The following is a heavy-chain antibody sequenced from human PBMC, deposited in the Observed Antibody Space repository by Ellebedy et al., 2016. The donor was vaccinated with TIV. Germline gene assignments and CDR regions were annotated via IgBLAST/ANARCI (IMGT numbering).Heavy chain of an antibody. Sequence: ASVKVSCRASGYTFTSYYMHWVRQAPGQGLEWMGIINPSGGSTSYAQKFQGRVTMTRDTSTSTVYMELSSLRSEDTAVYYCARHDSSGYDAFDIWGQGTMVTVSS. J-gene: IGHJ3*02. V-gene: IGHV1-46*03. CDR1: GYTFTSYY. CDR3: ARHDSSGYDAFDI. CDR2: INPSGGST. D-gene: IGHD3-22*01.